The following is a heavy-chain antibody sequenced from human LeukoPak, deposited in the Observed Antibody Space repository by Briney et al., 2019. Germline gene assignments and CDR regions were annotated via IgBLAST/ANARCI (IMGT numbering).Heavy chain of an antibody. J-gene: IGHJ4*02. Sequence: QSGGSLRLSCAASGFTFSSYEMNWVRQAPGKGLEWVSYISSSSSTIYYADSVKGRFTISRDNAKNSLYLQMNSLRAEDTAVYYCARAHHRRVYDYVWGSYPYWGQGTLVTVSS. CDR1: GFTFSSYE. CDR2: ISSSSSTI. CDR3: ARAHHRRVYDYVWGSYPY. V-gene: IGHV3-48*01. D-gene: IGHD3-16*02.